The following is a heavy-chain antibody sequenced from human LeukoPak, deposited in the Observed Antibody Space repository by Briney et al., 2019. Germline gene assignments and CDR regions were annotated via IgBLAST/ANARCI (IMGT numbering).Heavy chain of an antibody. CDR3: ARSYDSSGYGAFDI. Sequence: GGSLRLSCAASGFTFSSYWMSWVRQAPGKGLEWVSGINWNGGGTGYADSVKGRFTISRDNAKNSLYLQMNSLRAEDTALYYCARSYDSSGYGAFDIWGQGTMVTVSS. CDR2: INWNGGGT. V-gene: IGHV3-20*04. CDR1: GFTFSSYW. D-gene: IGHD3-22*01. J-gene: IGHJ3*02.